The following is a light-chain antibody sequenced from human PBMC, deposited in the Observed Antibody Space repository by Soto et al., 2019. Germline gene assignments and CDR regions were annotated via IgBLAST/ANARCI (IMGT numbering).Light chain of an antibody. CDR2: DAS. CDR1: QSVGNA. V-gene: IGKV3-11*01. J-gene: IGKJ4*01. Sequence: EIVLTQSPATLSLSPGERATLSCRASQSVGNALAWYQQKPGQPPRLLIYDASNRATGIPTRFSGSGSGTDFTLTISSLEPEDFAVYYCQQRNNWPRLAFGGGTRVEIK. CDR3: QQRNNWPRLA.